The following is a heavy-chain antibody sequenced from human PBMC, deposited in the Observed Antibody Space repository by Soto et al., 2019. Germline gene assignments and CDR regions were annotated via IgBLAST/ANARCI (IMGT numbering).Heavy chain of an antibody. D-gene: IGHD6-6*01. J-gene: IGHJ4*02. Sequence: GASVKVSCKASGGTFSSYAISWVRQAPGQGLEWMGGIIPIFGTANYAQKFQGRVTITADESTSTAYMELSSLRSEDTAVYYCARAGDVSSSWLEAKFDYWGQGTLVTVSS. CDR3: ARAGDVSSSWLEAKFDY. CDR1: GGTFSSYA. V-gene: IGHV1-69*13. CDR2: IIPIFGTA.